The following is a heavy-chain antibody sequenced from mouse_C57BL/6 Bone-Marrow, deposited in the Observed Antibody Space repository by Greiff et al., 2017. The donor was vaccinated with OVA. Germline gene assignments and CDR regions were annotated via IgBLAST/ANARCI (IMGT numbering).Heavy chain of an antibody. CDR2: IYPRSGNT. CDR1: GYTFTSYG. V-gene: IGHV1-81*01. CDR3: ARRGSSYWFAY. Sequence: VQLQESGAELARPGASVKLSCKASGYTFTSYGISWVKQRTGQGLEWIGEIYPRSGNTYYNEKFKGKATLTADKSSSTAYMELRSLTSEDSAVYFYARRGSSYWFAYWGQGTLVTVSA. D-gene: IGHD1-1*01. J-gene: IGHJ3*01.